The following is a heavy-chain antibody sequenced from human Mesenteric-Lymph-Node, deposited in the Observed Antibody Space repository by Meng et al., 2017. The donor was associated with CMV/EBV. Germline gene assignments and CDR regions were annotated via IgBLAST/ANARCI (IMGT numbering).Heavy chain of an antibody. CDR2: VHHSGTT. Sequence: QLPSQDDGAVCSQPSATPYLSCIVSGDSSRNTTYYWTWIRKPPGKGLGWIGSVHHSGTTYYNPSLEGRLTISVDTSANLFSLRLTTVTAADTATYYCARRGNYDSDYSEYWGQGTLVTVSS. D-gene: IGHD3-22*01. CDR1: GDSSRNTTYY. J-gene: IGHJ4*02. CDR3: ARRGNYDSDYSEY. V-gene: IGHV4-39*01.